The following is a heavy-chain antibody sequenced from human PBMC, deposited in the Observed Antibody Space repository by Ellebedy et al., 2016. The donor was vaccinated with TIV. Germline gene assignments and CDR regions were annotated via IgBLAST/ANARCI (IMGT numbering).Heavy chain of an antibody. D-gene: IGHD1-1*01. V-gene: IGHV3-11*01. J-gene: IGHJ4*02. Sequence: GESLKISCATSGFPFSDYYMSWIRQAPGKGLEWVSFITSGGTIYYADSVKGRFTIPRDNAKNSLYLHMNSLRAEDTAVYYCARLDWSDVDLRHFYFDYWGQGTQVTVSS. CDR3: ARLDWSDVDLRHFYFDY. CDR1: GFPFSDYY. CDR2: ITSGGTI.